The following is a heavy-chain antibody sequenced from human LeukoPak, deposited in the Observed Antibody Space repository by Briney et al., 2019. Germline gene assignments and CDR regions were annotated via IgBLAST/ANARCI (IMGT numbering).Heavy chain of an antibody. D-gene: IGHD4-17*01. CDR3: AGGPPGTDGDYGVGDC. J-gene: IGHJ4*02. Sequence: EASVKVSCKASGGTFSSYAISWVRQAPGQGLEWMGGIIPIFGTANYAQKFQGRVTITADESTSTAYMELSSLRSEDTAVYYCAGGPPGTDGDYGVGDCWGQGTLVTVSS. CDR1: GGTFSSYA. V-gene: IGHV1-69*01. CDR2: IIPIFGTA.